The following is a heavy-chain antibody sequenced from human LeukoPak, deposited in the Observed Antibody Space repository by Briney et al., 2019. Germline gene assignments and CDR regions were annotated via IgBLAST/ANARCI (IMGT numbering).Heavy chain of an antibody. D-gene: IGHD6-13*01. J-gene: IGHJ6*03. CDR2: INPNSGGT. CDR1: GYTFTGYY. Sequence: GASVKVSCKASGYTFTGYYMHWVRQAPGQGLEWIGRINPNSGGTNYAQKFQGRVTMTRDTSISTAYMELSRLRSDDTAVYYCVRMIAAAGTSYYYYYMDVWGKGTTVTVSS. V-gene: IGHV1-2*06. CDR3: VRMIAAAGTSYYYYYMDV.